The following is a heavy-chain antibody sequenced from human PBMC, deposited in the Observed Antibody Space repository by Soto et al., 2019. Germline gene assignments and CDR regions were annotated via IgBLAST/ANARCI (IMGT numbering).Heavy chain of an antibody. V-gene: IGHV4-39*07. Sequence: SETLSLTCTVSGGSISSSRCHWGWIRQPPGKGLEWIASIKYSGTTFYNPSLKSRVTISVDKSKNQFSLRLTYVTAADTGIYYCAREVPGLREVNRNWFDPWGQGTLVTVSS. J-gene: IGHJ5*02. CDR2: IKYSGTT. D-gene: IGHD3-10*01. CDR1: GGSISSSRCH. CDR3: AREVPGLREVNRNWFDP.